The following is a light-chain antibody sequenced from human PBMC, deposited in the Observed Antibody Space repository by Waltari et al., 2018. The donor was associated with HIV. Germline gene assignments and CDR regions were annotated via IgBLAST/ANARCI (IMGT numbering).Light chain of an antibody. CDR1: DIGSKT. CDR3: QVWDSSTYYV. V-gene: IGLV3-21*02. CDR2: DDS. Sequence: SYVMTQQPSVSVAPGQTAMITCKGNDIGSKTVPWFQQRPGQAPVLVVYDDSARPSGFLERFSRSISADTATLTISRVDVGDEAGYFCQVWDSSTYYVFGTGTKVTVL. J-gene: IGLJ1*01.